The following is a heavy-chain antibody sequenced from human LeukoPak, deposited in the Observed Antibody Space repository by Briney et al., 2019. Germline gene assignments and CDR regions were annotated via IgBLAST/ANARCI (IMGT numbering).Heavy chain of an antibody. Sequence: GGSLRLSCAASGFTFSGYWMHWVRQAPGMGLVWVSRINEDGSDSMYAESVKGRFTISRDNAKNSLYLRMNSLRAEDTAMYYCARRYCSSTNCYSFDCWGQGTLVTVSS. J-gene: IGHJ4*02. CDR2: INEDGSDS. D-gene: IGHD2-2*01. CDR1: GFTFSGYW. CDR3: ARRYCSSTNCYSFDC. V-gene: IGHV3-74*03.